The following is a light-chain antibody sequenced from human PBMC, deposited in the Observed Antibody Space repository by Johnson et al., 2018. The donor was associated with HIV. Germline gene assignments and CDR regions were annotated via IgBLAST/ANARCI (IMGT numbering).Light chain of an antibody. CDR3: GTWDSSLSGYV. CDR2: EDY. J-gene: IGLJ1*01. V-gene: IGLV1-51*02. Sequence: QSVLTQPPSVSAAPGQRVNISCSGHSSNIENYFVSWYQQLPGAAPRLLIYEDYKRPSGIPDRFSGYKSGTSATLGITGLQTGDEADCYCGTWDSSLSGYVFGTGTKVTVL. CDR1: SSNIENYF.